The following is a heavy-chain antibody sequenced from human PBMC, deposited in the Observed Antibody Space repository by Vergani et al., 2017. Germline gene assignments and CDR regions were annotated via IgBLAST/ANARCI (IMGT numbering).Heavy chain of an antibody. J-gene: IGHJ5*02. Sequence: QVQLVHSGSELKKPGASVKVSCKASGYTFTSYAMNWVRQAPGQGLEWMGWILPESGATHYAQNFQGRVTMTRDTSISTAYMELSSLTSDDTAMYFCARIEEQQVVDGWFDPWGQGTLVTVSS. CDR1: GYTFTSYA. CDR3: ARIEEQQVVDGWFDP. V-gene: IGHV1-2*02. D-gene: IGHD6-13*01. CDR2: ILPESGAT.